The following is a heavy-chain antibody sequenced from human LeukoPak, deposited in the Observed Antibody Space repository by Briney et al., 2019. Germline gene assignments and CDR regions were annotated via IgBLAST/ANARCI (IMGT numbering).Heavy chain of an antibody. CDR2: INPNSGGT. V-gene: IGHV1-2*02. D-gene: IGHD5-24*01. J-gene: IGHJ4*02. CDR1: GYTFTGYY. Sequence: ASVKVSCKASGYTFTGYYMHWVRQAPGQGLEWMGWINPNSGGTNYAQRFQGRVTMTRDTSISTAYMELSRLRSDDAAVYYCARGGHPFGWLQDYWGQGTLVTVSS. CDR3: ARGGHPFGWLQDY.